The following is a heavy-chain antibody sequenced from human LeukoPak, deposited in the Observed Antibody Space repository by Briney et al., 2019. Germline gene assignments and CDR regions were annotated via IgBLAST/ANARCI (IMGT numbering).Heavy chain of an antibody. J-gene: IGHJ4*02. Sequence: GGSLRLSCAASGFPFDEHAMHWVRQAPGKGLEWVSGISYSSETIGYVDSVKGRFTISRDNVRKSLYLQMNSLRAEDTALYYCARGAPIIAVAGYKQGRRFDYWGQGTLVTVSS. D-gene: IGHD6-19*01. CDR2: ISYSSETI. CDR1: GFPFDEHA. V-gene: IGHV3-9*01. CDR3: ARGAPIIAVAGYKQGRRFDY.